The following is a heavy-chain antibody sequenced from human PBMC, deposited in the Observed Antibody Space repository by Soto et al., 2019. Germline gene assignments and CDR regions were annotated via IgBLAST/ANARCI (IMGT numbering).Heavy chain of an antibody. Sequence: SQTLSLTCAISGDSVSSNSATWDWIRQSTSRGLKWLGRTYYRSKWYNDYAVSVKGRITINPDTSNNQLSLQLNSLTPVDTAVYYCARLIGNSWLDSWGQGTLVTVSS. CDR3: ARLIGNSWLDS. CDR2: TYYRSKWYN. J-gene: IGHJ5*01. CDR1: GDSVSSNSAT. V-gene: IGHV6-1*01. D-gene: IGHD2-8*01.